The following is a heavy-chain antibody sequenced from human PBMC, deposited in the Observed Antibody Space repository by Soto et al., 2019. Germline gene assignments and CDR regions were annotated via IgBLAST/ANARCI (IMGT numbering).Heavy chain of an antibody. CDR1: GFTLSSYA. CDR2: ISGSGGST. CDR3: AKVPGSPDYYYYGMDV. J-gene: IGHJ6*02. D-gene: IGHD2-2*01. V-gene: IGHV3-23*01. Sequence: GGSLRLSCAASGFTLSSYAMSWVRQARGMGLEWVSAISGSGGSTYYADSVKGRFTISRDNSKNTLYLQMNSLRAEDTAVYYCAKVPGSPDYYYYGMDVWGQGTTVTVFS.